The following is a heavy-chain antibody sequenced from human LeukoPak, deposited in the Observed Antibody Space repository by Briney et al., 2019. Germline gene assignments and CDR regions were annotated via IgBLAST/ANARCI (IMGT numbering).Heavy chain of an antibody. CDR3: ARAIDGYILDH. CDR1: GFTFSSYS. D-gene: IGHD5-24*01. CDR2: INNGGSST. V-gene: IGHV3-74*01. J-gene: IGHJ5*02. Sequence: PGGSLRLSCAASGFTFSSYSMNWVRQGPGKGLMWVSHINNGGSSTNYADSVRGRFSISRDNAKNTLYLQMNSLRAEDTAVYYCARAIDGYILDHWGQGTLVTVSS.